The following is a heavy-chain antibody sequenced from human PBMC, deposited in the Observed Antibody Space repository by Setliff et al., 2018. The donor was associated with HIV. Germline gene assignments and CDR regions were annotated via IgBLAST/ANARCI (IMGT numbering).Heavy chain of an antibody. CDR2: IHRSGTV. V-gene: IGHV4-39*01. CDR3: ARHRDPPGSSWIYYYYYMDL. J-gene: IGHJ6*03. Sequence: PSETLSLTCAVSGGSFNIAKTFWGWVRQPPGKGLEWIGSIHRSGTVYFNPSLSTRINISLDRSKNQFSLRLSSVTAADTGVYYCARHRDPPGSSWIYYYYYMDLWGEGTTVTVSS. CDR1: GGSFNIAKTF. D-gene: IGHD6-13*01.